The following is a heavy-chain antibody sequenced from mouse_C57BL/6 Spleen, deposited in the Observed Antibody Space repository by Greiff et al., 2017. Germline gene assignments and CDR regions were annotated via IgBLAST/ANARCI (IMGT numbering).Heavy chain of an antibody. CDR1: GYTFTSYW. CDR3: ARSGYGSAWFAY. D-gene: IGHD1-1*01. CDR2: IDPSDSYT. Sequence: QVQLQQPGAELVKPGASVKLSCKASGYTFTSYWMPWVKQRPGQGLEWIGEIDPSDSYTNYNQKFKGKATLTVDTSSSTAYMQLSSLTSEDSAVYYCARSGYGSAWFAYWGQGTLVTVSA. V-gene: IGHV1-50*01. J-gene: IGHJ3*01.